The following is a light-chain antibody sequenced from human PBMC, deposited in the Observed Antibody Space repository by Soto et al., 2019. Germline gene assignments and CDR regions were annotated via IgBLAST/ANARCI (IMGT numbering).Light chain of an antibody. J-gene: IGKJ2*02. V-gene: IGKV1-39*01. Sequence: DIQMTQSPSSLSASVGDRVTITCRASQSISSYLNWYQQKPGQDPNLLIYAASTLQSGVPSRFSGSGFGSDFTLTISSLQPEDFATYYCQQSFNTPRTFGPGTKLEI. CDR2: AAS. CDR1: QSISSY. CDR3: QQSFNTPRT.